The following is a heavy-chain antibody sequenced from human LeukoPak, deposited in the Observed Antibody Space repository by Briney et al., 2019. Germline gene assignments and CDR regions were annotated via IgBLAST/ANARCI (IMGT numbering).Heavy chain of an antibody. CDR3: ARHLSGTTMAHYFDH. V-gene: IGHV4-39*01. Sequence: SETLSLTCTVSGASISSGRNYWGWIRQSPGKGLEWIASLYSSGTTHYNPSLQSRVSVSVDTSKNQFSVRLNSQTAADTAVYYCARHLSGTTMAHYFDHWGQGTVVTVSS. CDR2: LYSSGTT. D-gene: IGHD1-1*01. J-gene: IGHJ4*02. CDR1: GASISSGRNY.